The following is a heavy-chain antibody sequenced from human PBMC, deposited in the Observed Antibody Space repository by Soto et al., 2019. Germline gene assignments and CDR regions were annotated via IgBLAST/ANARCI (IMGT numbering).Heavy chain of an antibody. Sequence: GSLRLSCAASGFTVSSNYMSWVRQAPGKGLEWVSVIYSGGSTYYADSVKGRFTISRDNSKNTLYLQMNSLRAEDTAVYYCARSPQYYYDSSGVRGPVYYYYYGMDVWGQGTTVTVSS. CDR3: ARSPQYYYDSSGVRGPVYYYYYGMDV. CDR1: GFTVSSNY. J-gene: IGHJ6*02. D-gene: IGHD3-22*01. CDR2: IYSGGST. V-gene: IGHV3-66*01.